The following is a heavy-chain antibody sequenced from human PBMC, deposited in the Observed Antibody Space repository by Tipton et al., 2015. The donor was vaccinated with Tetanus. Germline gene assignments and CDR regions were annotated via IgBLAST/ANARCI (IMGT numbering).Heavy chain of an antibody. CDR1: GGSVNSGGYY. V-gene: IGHV4-61*08. J-gene: IGHJ4*02. CDR2: ISHSGSA. D-gene: IGHD4-17*01. CDR3: ARSYGDTFLFRLDY. Sequence: LRLSCTVSGGSVNSGGYYWGWIRQPPGMGLEWIGHISHSGSASYNPSLKSRVTISLDTSKNQFSLTLRSVTAADTAVYYCARSYGDTFLFRLDYWGQGALVTVSS.